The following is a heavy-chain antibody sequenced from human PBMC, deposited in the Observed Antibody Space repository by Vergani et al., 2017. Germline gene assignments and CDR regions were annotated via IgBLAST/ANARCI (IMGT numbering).Heavy chain of an antibody. CDR3: TTDITAVSYFDY. Sequence: EVQLVESGGGLVKPGGSLRLSCAVSGFTFSNAWMNWARQAPGKGLEWVGRIKSKAYGETTDYAAPVKGRFTISRDDSKNTLFLQMNSLKIEDTAVYYCTTDITAVSYFDYWGQGTLVTVSS. CDR1: GFTFSNAW. CDR2: IKSKAYGETT. J-gene: IGHJ4*02. D-gene: IGHD3-10*01. V-gene: IGHV3-15*07.